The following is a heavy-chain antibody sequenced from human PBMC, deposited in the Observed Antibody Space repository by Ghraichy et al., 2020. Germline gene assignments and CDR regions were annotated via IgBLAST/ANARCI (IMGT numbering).Heavy chain of an antibody. D-gene: IGHD3-16*01. V-gene: IGHV4-34*01. CDR1: GGSFSGYY. Sequence: SETLSLTCAVYGGSFSGYYWSWIRQPPGKGLEWIGEINHSGSTNYNPSLKSRVTISVDTTKNQFSLKLSSVTAADTAVYYCARENLGESYWGQGTLVTVSS. J-gene: IGHJ4*02. CDR2: INHSGST. CDR3: ARENLGESY.